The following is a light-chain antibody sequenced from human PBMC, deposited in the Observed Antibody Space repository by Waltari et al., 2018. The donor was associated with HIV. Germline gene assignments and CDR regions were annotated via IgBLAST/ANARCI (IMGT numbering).Light chain of an antibody. CDR2: RNN. CDR3: ATWDDSLSALWV. CDR1: GSNIGSNY. J-gene: IGLJ3*02. V-gene: IGLV1-47*01. Sequence: QSVLTQPPSASGTPGQRVPISCSGTGSNIGSNYVYWYQQLPGTTPKLLIFRNNQSPSGVPDRFSGSKSGTSASLAISGLRSEDEADYFCATWDDSLSALWVFGGGTKLTVL.